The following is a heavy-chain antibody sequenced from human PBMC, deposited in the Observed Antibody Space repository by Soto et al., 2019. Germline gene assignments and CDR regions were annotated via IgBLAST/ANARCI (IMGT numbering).Heavy chain of an antibody. CDR2: INHSGST. Sequence: QVHLQQWGAGLLKPSETLSLTCAVYGGSFSGYYWSWIRQPPGKGLEWIGEINHSGSTNYNPSLKRRVSISLGTSNNQFSLKLSSVTAADTAVYYCARGRGDGYNQHWYFDLWGRGTLVTVSS. V-gene: IGHV4-34*01. CDR3: ARGRGDGYNQHWYFDL. J-gene: IGHJ2*01. D-gene: IGHD3-10*01. CDR1: GGSFSGYY.